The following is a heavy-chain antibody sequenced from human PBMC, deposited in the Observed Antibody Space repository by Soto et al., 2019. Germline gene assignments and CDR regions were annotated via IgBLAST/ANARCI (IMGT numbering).Heavy chain of an antibody. V-gene: IGHV5-51*01. CDR2: IYPGDSDT. Sequence: EVQLVQSGAEVKKPGESLKISCKGSGYSFTSYWIGWVRQMPGKGLEWMGIIYPGDSDTRYSPSFQGQVTISADKSISTAYLQWSSLKASDTAMYYCARQPVLLWFGEFLPTQNNWFDPWGQGTLVTVSS. CDR1: GYSFTSYW. CDR3: ARQPVLLWFGEFLPTQNNWFDP. D-gene: IGHD3-10*01. J-gene: IGHJ5*02.